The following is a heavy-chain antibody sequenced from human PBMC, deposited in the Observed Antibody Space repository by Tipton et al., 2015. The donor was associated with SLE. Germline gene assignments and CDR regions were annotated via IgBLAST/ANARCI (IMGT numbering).Heavy chain of an antibody. CDR1: GSTFSSYA. Sequence: SLRLSCADSGSTFSSYAISWVPQAPGKGLEWVSTISGSGSSTYYADSVKGRFTISRDNSKNTGYLQVNSLRAEDTAVYYCAKLMSSYYYYAMDVWGQGTTVTVSS. D-gene: IGHD2-8*01. CDR2: ISGSGSST. J-gene: IGHJ6*01. CDR3: AKLMSSYYYYAMDV. V-gene: IGHV3-23*01.